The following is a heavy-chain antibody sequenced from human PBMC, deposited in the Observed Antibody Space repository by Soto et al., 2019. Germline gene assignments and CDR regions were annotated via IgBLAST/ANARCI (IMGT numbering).Heavy chain of an antibody. D-gene: IGHD5-12*01. CDR2: IYYSGDT. CDR1: GGGISSDY. Sequence: QVQLQESGPGLVKPSETLSLTCTVSGGGISSDYWSWIRQPPGKGLEWIGCIYYSGDTKDSPSLKSRVTISVDTSKNQFSLRLRSTTAADTAIYYCASVLTSGAFEIWGQGIRVIVSS. J-gene: IGHJ3*02. CDR3: ASVLTSGAFEI. V-gene: IGHV4-59*08.